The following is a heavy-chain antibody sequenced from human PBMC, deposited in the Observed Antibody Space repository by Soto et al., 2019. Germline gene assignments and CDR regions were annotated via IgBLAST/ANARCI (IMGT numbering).Heavy chain of an antibody. V-gene: IGHV4-31*03. D-gene: IGHD2-2*01. Sequence: SETLSLTCTVSGGAISRGAYYWSWIRQQPGKGLEWIGYISNGGTADHNPSLKSRVTISVDTSKNQFSLNLSSVTAADTAIYYCARVRGGYCSTTACSPGAFEIWGQGTMVTVSS. CDR1: GGAISRGAYY. CDR3: ARVRGGYCSTTACSPGAFEI. CDR2: ISNGGTA. J-gene: IGHJ3*02.